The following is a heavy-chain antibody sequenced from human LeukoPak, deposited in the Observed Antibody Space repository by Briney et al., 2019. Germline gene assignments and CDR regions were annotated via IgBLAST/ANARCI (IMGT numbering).Heavy chain of an antibody. CDR1: GFTFSSYS. D-gene: IGHD3-10*01. CDR3: AGTYYYGSGSYYYFDY. CDR2: ISSSSSYI. V-gene: IGHV3-21*01. Sequence: RGSLRLSCAASGFTFSSYSMNWVRQAPGKGLEWVSSISSSSSYIYYADSVKGRFTISRDNAKNSLYLQMNSLRAEDTAVYYCAGTYYYGSGSYYYFDYWGQGTLVTVSS. J-gene: IGHJ4*02.